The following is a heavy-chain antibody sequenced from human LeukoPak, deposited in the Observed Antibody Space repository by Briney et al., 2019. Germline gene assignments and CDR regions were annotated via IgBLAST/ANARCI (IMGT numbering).Heavy chain of an antibody. CDR3: ARGGYSSSWYNYMDV. J-gene: IGHJ6*03. CDR1: GGTFSSHA. V-gene: IGHV1-69*05. Sequence: VKVSCKASGGTFSSHAISWVRQAPGQGLEWVGGIIPIFGTANYAQKFQGRVTITTDESTSTAYMELSSLRSEDTAVYYCARGGYSSSWYNYMDVWGKGTTVTVSS. CDR2: IIPIFGTA. D-gene: IGHD6-13*01.